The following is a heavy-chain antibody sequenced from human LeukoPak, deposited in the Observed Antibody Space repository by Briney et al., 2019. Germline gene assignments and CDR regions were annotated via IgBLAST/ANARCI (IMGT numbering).Heavy chain of an antibody. V-gene: IGHV4-59*01. CDR1: GGSISSNY. D-gene: IGHD6-13*01. CDR2: IYSTGST. CDR3: ASGYTNSWYYFDY. J-gene: IGHJ4*02. Sequence: PSETLSLTCTVSGGSISSNYWSWIRQPPGKGLEWIGYIYSTGSTNYNPSLESRVTISVDTSKNQLSLKLSSVTAADTAVYYCASGYTNSWYYFDYWGQGTLVTVSS.